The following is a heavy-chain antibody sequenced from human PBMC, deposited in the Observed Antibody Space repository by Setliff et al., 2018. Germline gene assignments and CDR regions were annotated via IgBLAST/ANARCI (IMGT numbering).Heavy chain of an antibody. CDR2: INAGNNNT. Sequence: GASVKVSCKASGYTFTSYAMHWLRQAPGQSLEWMGWINAGNNNTQYSQRFQGRVTITWDTSTSTVYMELSSLRSEDTAVYYCARAKVGAYFDYWGQGTLVTVSS. V-gene: IGHV1-3*01. CDR1: GYTFTSYA. CDR3: ARAKVGAYFDY. D-gene: IGHD1-26*01. J-gene: IGHJ4*02.